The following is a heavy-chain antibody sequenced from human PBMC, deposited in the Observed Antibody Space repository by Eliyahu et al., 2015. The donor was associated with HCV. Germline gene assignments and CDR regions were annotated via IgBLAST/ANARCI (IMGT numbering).Heavy chain of an antibody. CDR1: GFTFTSSA. CDR3: AALDYNYYGSGSFDY. CDR2: IVVGSGNT. V-gene: IGHV1-58*02. D-gene: IGHD3-10*01. J-gene: IGHJ4*02. Sequence: TSVKVSCKASGFTFTSSAMQWVRQARGQRLEWIGWIVVGSGNTNYAQKFQERVTITRDMSTSTAYMELSSLRSEDTAVYYCAALDYNYYGSGSFDYWGQGTLVTVSS.